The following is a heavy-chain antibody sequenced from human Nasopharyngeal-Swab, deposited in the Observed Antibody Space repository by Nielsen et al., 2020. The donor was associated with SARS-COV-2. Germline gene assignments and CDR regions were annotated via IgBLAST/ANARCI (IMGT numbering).Heavy chain of an antibody. CDR3: AGNFDY. J-gene: IGHJ4*02. V-gene: IGHV3-23*01. CDR2: ISRTSST. CDR1: GFTFSSYS. Sequence: GGSLRLSCAASGFTFSSYSMSWLRQAPGKGLEWVSTISRTSSTYYADSVKGRFTVSRDNSKNTLYLQMNSLRAEDTAVYYCAGNFDYWGRGTLVTVSS.